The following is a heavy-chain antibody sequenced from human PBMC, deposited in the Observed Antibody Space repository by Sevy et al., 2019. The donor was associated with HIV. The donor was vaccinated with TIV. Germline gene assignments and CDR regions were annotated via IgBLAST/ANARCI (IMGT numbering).Heavy chain of an antibody. J-gene: IGHJ4*02. Sequence: GGSLRLSCAASGFSFSSFWMSWVRQSPGKGLEWVANIKEDGSEKYYVDSVKGRFTISRDNAKNSLYLQMNSLRAEDTAVCYCAREGQWSHPGDYWGQGTLVTVSS. CDR2: IKEDGSEK. D-gene: IGHD2-15*01. V-gene: IGHV3-7*01. CDR1: GFSFSSFW. CDR3: AREGQWSHPGDY.